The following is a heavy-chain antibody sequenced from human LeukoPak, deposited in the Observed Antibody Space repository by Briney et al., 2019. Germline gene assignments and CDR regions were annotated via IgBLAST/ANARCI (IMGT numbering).Heavy chain of an antibody. J-gene: IGHJ4*02. CDR3: AKCGYSYGCSY. Sequence: ASVKVSCKASGYTFTSYAMNWVRQAPGQGLEWMGWINTNTGNPTCAQGFTGRFVFSLDTSVSTAYLQISSLKAEDTAVYYCAKCGYSYGCSYWGQGTLVTVSS. V-gene: IGHV7-4-1*02. CDR1: GYTFTSYA. D-gene: IGHD5-18*01. CDR2: INTNTGNP.